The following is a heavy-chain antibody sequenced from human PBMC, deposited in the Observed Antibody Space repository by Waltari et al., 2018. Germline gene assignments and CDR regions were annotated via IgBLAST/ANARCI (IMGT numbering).Heavy chain of an antibody. V-gene: IGHV1-69-2*01. J-gene: IGHJ6*02. Sequence: EVQLVQSGAEVKKPGATVKISCKVSGYTFTDYYMHWVQQAPGKGLEWMGLVDPEDGETIYAEKFQGRVTITADTSTDTAYMELSSLRSEDTAVYYCATGMGYCSSTSCYRDYGMDVSGQGTTVTVSS. CDR3: ATGMGYCSSTSCYRDYGMDV. CDR1: GYTFTDYY. D-gene: IGHD2-2*01. CDR2: VDPEDGET.